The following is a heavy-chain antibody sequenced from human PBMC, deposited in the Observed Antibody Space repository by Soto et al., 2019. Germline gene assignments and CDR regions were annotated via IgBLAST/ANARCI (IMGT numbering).Heavy chain of an antibody. CDR2: ISYDGSNK. CDR3: AKDQSSSSTDDMVV. J-gene: IGHJ6*03. D-gene: IGHD6-13*01. CDR1: GFTFSSYG. Sequence: GGALRLSCAASGFTFSSYGMHWVRQAPGKGLGWVAVISYDGSNKYYADSVKGRFTISRDNSKNTLYLQMNSLRAEDTAVYYCAKDQSSSSTDDMVVWGKGTTVTVAS. V-gene: IGHV3-30*18.